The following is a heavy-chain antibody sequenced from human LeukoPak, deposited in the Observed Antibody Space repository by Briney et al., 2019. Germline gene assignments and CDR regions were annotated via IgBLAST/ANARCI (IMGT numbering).Heavy chain of an antibody. D-gene: IGHD2/OR15-2a*01. V-gene: IGHV3-7*01. CDR1: GFTFSSHW. J-gene: IGHJ4*02. CDR2: IKQDGSET. CDR3: AREQNIAFVSHFDY. Sequence: PGGSLRLSCAASGFTFSSHWMSWVRQAPGKGLEWVANIKQDGSETYYVDSVKGRFTISRDNAKNSLYLQMNSLRADDTAVYYCAREQNIAFVSHFDYWGQGTLVTVSS.